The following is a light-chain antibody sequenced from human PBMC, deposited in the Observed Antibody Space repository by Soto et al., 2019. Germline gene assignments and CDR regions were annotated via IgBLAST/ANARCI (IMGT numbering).Light chain of an antibody. Sequence: EIVMTQSPSTLSVSPGERATLSCSASQSVSSNLAWYQQKPGQAPRLLIYGASTRATGIPARFSGNGSGTEFTLTITSLQPDDSATYYCQQYNGLPTWTFGQGTKVDIK. CDR2: GAS. CDR3: QQYNGLPTWT. V-gene: IGKV3-15*01. CDR1: QSVSSN. J-gene: IGKJ1*01.